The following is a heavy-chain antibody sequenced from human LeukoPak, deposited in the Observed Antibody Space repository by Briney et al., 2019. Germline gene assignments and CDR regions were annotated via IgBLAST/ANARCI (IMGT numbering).Heavy chain of an antibody. D-gene: IGHD3-9*01. Sequence: GGSLRLSCAASGLTFSNAWMSWVRQAPGRGLEWVSSISGSGTYVYYADSVKGRFTISRDNAKNSLSLQMNSLRADDAAVYYCARASSKQLAGYLPDGFDIWGQGTMVTVSS. CDR3: ARASSKQLAGYLPDGFDI. J-gene: IGHJ3*02. CDR1: GLTFSNAW. CDR2: ISGSGTYV. V-gene: IGHV3-21*01.